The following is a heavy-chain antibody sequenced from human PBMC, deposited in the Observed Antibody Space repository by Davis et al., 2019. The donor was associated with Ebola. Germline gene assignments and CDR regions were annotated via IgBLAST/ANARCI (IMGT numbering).Heavy chain of an antibody. CDR1: GFTVSSNY. J-gene: IGHJ6*02. D-gene: IGHD3-10*01. CDR3: ARGYGSGIDYYYGMDV. Sequence: GESLNTSCAASGFTVSSNYMSWVRQAPGKGLEWVSVIYSGGSTYYADSVKGRFTISRDNSKNTLYLQMNSLRAEDTAVYYCARGYGSGIDYYYGMDVWGQGTTVTVSS. V-gene: IGHV3-53*01. CDR2: IYSGGST.